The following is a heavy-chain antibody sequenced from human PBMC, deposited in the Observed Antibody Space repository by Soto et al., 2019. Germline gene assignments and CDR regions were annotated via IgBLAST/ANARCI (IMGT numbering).Heavy chain of an antibody. Sequence: QVQLVESGGGLVKPGGSLRLSCGASGFTFSDYYMSWIRQAPGKGLEWVSYISSSSSYTNYADSVKGRFTISRDNAKNSPYLHMNSLRAEDTAAYYCARAGHYYSSGYYYPFDYWGQGTLVTVSS. D-gene: IGHD3-22*01. CDR1: GFTFSDYY. V-gene: IGHV3-11*06. CDR3: ARAGHYYSSGYYYPFDY. CDR2: ISSSSSYT. J-gene: IGHJ4*02.